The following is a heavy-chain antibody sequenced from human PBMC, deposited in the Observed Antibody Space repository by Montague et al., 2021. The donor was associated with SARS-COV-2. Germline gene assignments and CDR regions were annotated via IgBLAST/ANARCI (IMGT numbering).Heavy chain of an antibody. D-gene: IGHD3-22*01. V-gene: IGHV3-30*04. CDR3: SRYTDDDSQGAFDI. Sequence: SLRLSCAAFGFTFSGYAMHWVRQAPGKGLAWVAVISHDGINKFYADSAKGRFTISRDNSKNTLYLQMNSLRAEDTAVYYCSRYTDDDSQGAFDIWGQGTMVTVSS. J-gene: IGHJ3*02. CDR2: ISHDGINK. CDR1: GFTFSGYA.